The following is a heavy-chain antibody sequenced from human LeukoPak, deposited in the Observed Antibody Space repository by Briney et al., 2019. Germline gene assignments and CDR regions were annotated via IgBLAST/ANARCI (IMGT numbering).Heavy chain of an antibody. CDR1: GYTFTSYD. D-gene: IGHD3-10*01. CDR3: ARGRILWFGDYYYGMDV. V-gene: IGHV1-8*01. CDR2: MNPNSGNT. Sequence: ASVKVPCKASGYTFTSYDINWVRQATGQGLEWMGWMNPNSGNTGYAQKFQGRVTMTRNNSISTAYMELSSLRSEDTAVYYCARGRILWFGDYYYGMDVWGQGTTVTVSS. J-gene: IGHJ6*02.